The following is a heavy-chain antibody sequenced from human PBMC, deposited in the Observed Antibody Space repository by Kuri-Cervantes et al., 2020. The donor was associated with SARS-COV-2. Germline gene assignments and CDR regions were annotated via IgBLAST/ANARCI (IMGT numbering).Heavy chain of an antibody. Sequence: GESLKISCAASGFTFSGSAMHWVRQASGKGLEWVGRIRSKANSYATAYAASVKGRFTISRDDSKNTAYLQMNSLKTEDTAVYYCTRPLTRLDDAFDIWGQGTMVTVSS. J-gene: IGHJ3*02. CDR2: IRSKANSYAT. D-gene: IGHD4-23*01. V-gene: IGHV3-73*01. CDR1: GFTFSGSA. CDR3: TRPLTRLDDAFDI.